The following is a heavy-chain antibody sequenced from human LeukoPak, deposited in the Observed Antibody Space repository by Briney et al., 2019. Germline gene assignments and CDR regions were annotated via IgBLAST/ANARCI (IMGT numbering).Heavy chain of an antibody. Sequence: ASVKVSCKASGYTFTSYYMHWVRQAPGQGLEWMGIINPSGGSTSYAQKFQGRVTMTRDMSTSTVYMELSSLRSEDTAVYCCARVDVEDGYNYPFDYWGQGTLVTVSS. V-gene: IGHV1-46*01. J-gene: IGHJ4*02. D-gene: IGHD5-24*01. CDR3: ARVDVEDGYNYPFDY. CDR2: INPSGGST. CDR1: GYTFTSYY.